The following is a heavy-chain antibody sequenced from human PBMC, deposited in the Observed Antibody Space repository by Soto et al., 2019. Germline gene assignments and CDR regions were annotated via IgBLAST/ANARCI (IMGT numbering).Heavy chain of an antibody. V-gene: IGHV3-30*18. D-gene: IGHD2-15*01. J-gene: IGHJ4*02. CDR3: AKGLPVYCSGGSCYIDY. Sequence: QVQLVESGGGVVQPGRSLRLSCAASGFTFSSYGMHWVRQAPGKGLEWVAVISYDGSNKYYADSVKGRFTISRDNSKNMLYLQMNSLRAEDTAVYYCAKGLPVYCSGGSCYIDYWGQGTLVTVSS. CDR2: ISYDGSNK. CDR1: GFTFSSYG.